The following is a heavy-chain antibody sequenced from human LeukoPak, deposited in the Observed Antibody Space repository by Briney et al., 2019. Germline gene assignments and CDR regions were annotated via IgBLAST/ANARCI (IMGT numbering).Heavy chain of an antibody. J-gene: IGHJ4*02. CDR2: IKSRTDGGTT. CDR3: TTDRVAGTGDFDY. CDR1: GFTFSNAW. V-gene: IGHV3-15*01. Sequence: GGSLRLSCAASGFTFSNAWMSWVRQAPGKGLEWVGRIKSRTDGGTTDYAAPVKGRFTISKDDSKNTLYLEMNSLKTEDTAVYYCTTDRVAGTGDFDYWGQGTLVTVSS. D-gene: IGHD6-19*01.